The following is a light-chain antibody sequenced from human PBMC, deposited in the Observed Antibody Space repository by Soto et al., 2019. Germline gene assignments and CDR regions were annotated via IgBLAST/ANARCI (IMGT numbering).Light chain of an antibody. CDR3: QQYDSSPYT. V-gene: IGKV3-20*01. CDR2: GAS. Sequence: EIVLTQSPGTLSLSPGERATLSCRASQSVSSNYLAWYQKKPGQAPRLLMYGASSRATGFPERFSGSGSGTDFTLTISRLEPEDFAVYYCQQYDSSPYTFGQGTKLEIK. J-gene: IGKJ2*01. CDR1: QSVSSNY.